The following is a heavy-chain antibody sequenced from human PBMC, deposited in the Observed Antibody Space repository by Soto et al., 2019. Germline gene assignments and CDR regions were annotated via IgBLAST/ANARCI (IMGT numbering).Heavy chain of an antibody. CDR1: RDTFTSYY. CDR2: INPHGGST. CDR3: ARGVGPTYSYNYGMEV. V-gene: IGHV1-46*01. J-gene: IGHJ6*02. D-gene: IGHD1-26*01. Sequence: ASVKVSCKAPRDTFTSYYINWVRQAPGQGLEWIGVINPHGGSTVYAQKFQGRVTMTRDTSASTAYLELSTLRSEDTAVYFCARGVGPTYSYNYGMEVWGQGTTVTVSS.